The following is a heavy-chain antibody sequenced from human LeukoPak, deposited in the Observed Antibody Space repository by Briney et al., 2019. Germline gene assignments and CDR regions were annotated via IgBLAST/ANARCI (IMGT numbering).Heavy chain of an antibody. J-gene: IGHJ4*02. CDR3: ARGAVAVYLPGVYYFDY. CDR1: GGSISSYY. V-gene: IGHV4-59*01. Sequence: SEILSLTCTVSGGSISSYYWSWIRQPPGKGLEWIGYIYYSGSTNYNPSLKSRVTISVDTSKNQFSLKLSSVTAADTAVYYCARGAVAVYLPGVYYFDYWGQGTLVTVSS. D-gene: IGHD6-19*01. CDR2: IYYSGST.